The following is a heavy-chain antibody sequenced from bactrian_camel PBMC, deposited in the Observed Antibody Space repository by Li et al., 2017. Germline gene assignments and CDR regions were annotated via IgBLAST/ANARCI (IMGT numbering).Heavy chain of an antibody. Sequence: HVQLVESGGGSVQAGGSLRLSCAASGGTTSTLCMAWLRQPPEKGREVVAIIDTDGATTYGDSVKGRFTISKDAAKNTLYLQMNSLTPEDTAMYYCAADPIPSRCAAGDYRYWGQGTQVTVS. J-gene: IGHJ4*01. CDR3: AADPIPSRCAAGDYRY. V-gene: IGHV3S53*01. D-gene: IGHD3*01. CDR1: GGTTSTLC. CDR2: IDTDGAT.